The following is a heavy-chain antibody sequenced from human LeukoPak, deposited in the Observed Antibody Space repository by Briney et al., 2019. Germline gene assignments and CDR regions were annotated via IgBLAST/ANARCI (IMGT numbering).Heavy chain of an antibody. CDR1: GFTFSSYC. J-gene: IGHJ4*02. Sequence: PGGSLRLSCAASGFTFSSYCMSWVRQAPGKGLEWVSTISRSGSEIYYADSAKGRFTISRDNAKNSLYLQMNSLRAEDTAVYYCARGKHDVVVTAIEPPGGYWGQGTLVTVSS. D-gene: IGHD2-21*02. CDR3: ARGKHDVVVTAIEPPGGY. V-gene: IGHV3-21*01. CDR2: ISRSGSEI.